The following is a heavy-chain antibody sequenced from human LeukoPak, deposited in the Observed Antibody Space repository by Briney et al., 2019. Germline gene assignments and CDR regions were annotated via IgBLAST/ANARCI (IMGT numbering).Heavy chain of an antibody. CDR3: ARDQVSVAGTGIDY. Sequence: GGSLRLSCAASGFTFSDYYMSWIRQAPGKGLEWVSYISSSGNSISYADSMKGRFTISRDNAKNSLYLQMNSLRAEDTAVYYCARDQVSVAGTGIDYWGQGTLVTVSS. CDR2: ISSSGNSI. CDR1: GFTFSDYY. D-gene: IGHD6-13*01. J-gene: IGHJ4*02. V-gene: IGHV3-11*04.